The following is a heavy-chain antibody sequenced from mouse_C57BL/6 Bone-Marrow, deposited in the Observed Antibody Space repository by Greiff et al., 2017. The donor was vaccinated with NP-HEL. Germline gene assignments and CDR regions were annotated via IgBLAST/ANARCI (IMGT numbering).Heavy chain of an antibody. CDR2: ISSGSSTI. J-gene: IGHJ3*01. D-gene: IGHD1-1*01. V-gene: IGHV5-17*01. CDR3: ARHYCYGRSLWFAY. CDR1: GFTFSDYG. Sequence: EVNVVESGGGLVKPGGSLKLSCAASGFTFSDYGMHWVRQAPEKGLEWVAYISSGSSTIYYADTVKGRFTISSDNAKNTLLLQMTSLSSVDTAMYYCARHYCYGRSLWFAYWGQGTLVTVSA.